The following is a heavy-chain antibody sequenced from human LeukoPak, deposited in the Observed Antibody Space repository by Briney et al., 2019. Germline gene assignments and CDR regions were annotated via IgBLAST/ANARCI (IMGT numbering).Heavy chain of an antibody. V-gene: IGHV1-2*02. J-gene: IGHJ4*02. CDR3: ARDYLYGSGSFDY. Sequence: GASVKVSCKASGYTFTGYYMHWVRQAPGQGLEWMGWINPNSGGTNYAQKFQGRVTMTRDTSISTAYMELSRLRSDDTAVYYCARDYLYGSGSFDYWGQGTLVTVSS. D-gene: IGHD3-10*01. CDR2: INPNSGGT. CDR1: GYTFTGYY.